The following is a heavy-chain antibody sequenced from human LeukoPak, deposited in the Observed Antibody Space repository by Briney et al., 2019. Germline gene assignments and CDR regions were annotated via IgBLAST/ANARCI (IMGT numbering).Heavy chain of an antibody. CDR2: IYPGDSDT. D-gene: IGHD5-18*01. Sequence: GESLKISCKGSGYSFTSYWIGWVRPMPGKGLEWMGIIYPGDSDTRYSPSFQGQVTISADKSISTAYLQWSSPKASDTAMYYCARHTDTAMVSYAFDIWGQGTMVTVSS. V-gene: IGHV5-51*01. CDR3: ARHTDTAMVSYAFDI. J-gene: IGHJ3*02. CDR1: GYSFTSYW.